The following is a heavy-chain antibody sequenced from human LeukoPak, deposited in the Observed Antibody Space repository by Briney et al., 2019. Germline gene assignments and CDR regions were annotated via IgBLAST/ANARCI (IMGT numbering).Heavy chain of an antibody. D-gene: IGHD5-24*01. J-gene: IGHJ4*02. CDR2: IDPSDSYT. Sequence: KAGESLKISCKGSGYSFTSYWISWVRQMPGKGLEWMGRIDPSDSYTNYSPSFQGHVTISADKSISTAYLQWSSLKASDTAMYYCARGDRGPRDGYTEIDYWGQGTLVTVSS. V-gene: IGHV5-10-1*01. CDR3: ARGDRGPRDGYTEIDY. CDR1: GYSFTSYW.